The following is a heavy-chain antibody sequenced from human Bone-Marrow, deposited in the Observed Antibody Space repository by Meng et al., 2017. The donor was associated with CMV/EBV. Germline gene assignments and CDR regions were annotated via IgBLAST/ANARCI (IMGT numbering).Heavy chain of an antibody. V-gene: IGHV3-73*01. CDR1: GFTFSGSA. CDR2: IRSKANSYAA. D-gene: IGHD6-19*01. Sequence: GGSLRLSCAASGFTFSGSAMHWVRQASGKGLEWVGRIRSKANSYAAAYAASVTGRFTISSDDSKNTAYLQKNSLKTEDTAVYYCTRRMFSAVAGTDDAFDIWGQGTMVTVSS. CDR3: TRRMFSAVAGTDDAFDI. J-gene: IGHJ3*02.